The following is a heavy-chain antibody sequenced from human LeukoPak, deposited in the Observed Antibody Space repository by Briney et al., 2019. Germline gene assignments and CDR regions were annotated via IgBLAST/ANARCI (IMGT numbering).Heavy chain of an antibody. CDR1: GFTFSDYY. J-gene: IGHJ4*02. CDR2: ISSSGSTI. D-gene: IGHD3-22*01. Sequence: PGGSLRLSCAASGFTFSDYYMSWIRQALGKGLEWVSYISSSGSTIYYADSVKGRFTISRDNAKNSLYLQMNSLRAEDTAVYYCARGYYDSSGYARLDYWGQGTLVTVSS. V-gene: IGHV3-11*04. CDR3: ARGYYDSSGYARLDY.